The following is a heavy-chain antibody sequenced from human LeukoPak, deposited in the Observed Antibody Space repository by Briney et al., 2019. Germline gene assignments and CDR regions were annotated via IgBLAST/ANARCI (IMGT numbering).Heavy chain of an antibody. CDR3: ARGTRHTAYLP. V-gene: IGHV4-34*01. J-gene: IGHJ5*02. CDR2: INHSGST. Sequence: SETLSLTCAVYGGSFSGYYWSWIRQPPGKGLEWIGEINHSGSTNYNPSLKSRVTISVDTSKNQFSLKLSSVTAADTAVYYCARGTRHTAYLPWGQGTLVTVSS. CDR1: GGSFSGYY. D-gene: IGHD5-18*01.